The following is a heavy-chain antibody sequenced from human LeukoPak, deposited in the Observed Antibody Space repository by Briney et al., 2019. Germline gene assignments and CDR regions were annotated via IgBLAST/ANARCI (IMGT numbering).Heavy chain of an antibody. CDR2: IHDRGSEK. Sequence: GGTLRLSCATSGLNFGNYWMTWVRQAPGKRLGWVANIHDRGSEKIYADSLKDRFTNSRDNARNYMFLQMNSLRVEDTAVYFCARDIPGGARYLDSWGRGTLVTVSS. CDR1: GLNFGNYW. CDR3: ARDIPGGARYLDS. J-gene: IGHJ5*01. V-gene: IGHV3-7*01. D-gene: IGHD1-14*01.